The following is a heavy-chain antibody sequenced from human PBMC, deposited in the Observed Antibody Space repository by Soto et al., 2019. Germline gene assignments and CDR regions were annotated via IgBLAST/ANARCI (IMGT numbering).Heavy chain of an antibody. CDR2: MYTDGST. CDR3: ARDSRWLQFPYFDS. V-gene: IGHV4-61*09. Sequence: ASETLSLTCTVSGGSITSGNYFWSWIRQPAGKGLEWIGHMYTDGSTNYNPSFKSRVTISADTSKNQFSLKLSSVTAADTAVYYCARDSRWLQFPYFDSWGQGTPVTVSS. CDR1: GGSITSGNYF. D-gene: IGHD5-12*01. J-gene: IGHJ4*01.